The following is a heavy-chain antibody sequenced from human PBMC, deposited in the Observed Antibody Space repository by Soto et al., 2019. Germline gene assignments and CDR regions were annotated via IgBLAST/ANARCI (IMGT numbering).Heavy chain of an antibody. CDR1: GFTFDDYA. V-gene: IGHV3-9*01. CDR3: AKCAQAQDNTY. CDR2: ITWNSGSI. J-gene: IGHJ4*02. Sequence: GGSLRLSWAASGFTFDDYAMHWVRQAPGEGLEWVSGITWNSGSIAYADSVKGRFTISRDNAKNSLYLQMNSLRTEDTAFYYCAKCAQAQDNTYCGQGTLVIVSS.